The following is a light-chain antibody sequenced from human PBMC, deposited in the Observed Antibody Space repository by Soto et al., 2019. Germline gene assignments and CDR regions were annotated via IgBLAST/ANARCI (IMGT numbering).Light chain of an antibody. J-gene: IGLJ2*01. CDR3: QVWDSSSDHVV. Sequence: SYELTQPPSVSVAPGKKARITCGGNNIGSKSVHWYQQKPGQAPVLVIYYDSDRPSGIPERFSGSNSGNTGTLTIRRVEAGDEADYYCQVWDSSSDHVVFGGGTKLTVL. CDR1: NIGSKS. V-gene: IGLV3-21*04. CDR2: YDS.